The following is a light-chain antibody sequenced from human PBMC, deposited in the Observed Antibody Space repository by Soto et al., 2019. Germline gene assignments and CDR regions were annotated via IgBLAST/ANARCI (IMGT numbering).Light chain of an antibody. CDR2: DAS. CDR1: HDITSY. V-gene: IGKV1-33*01. CDR3: QQYVSIPLT. Sequence: DIQMTQSPSSLSASVGDRVTITCQASHDITSYLNWYQHKPGKAPKLLIYDASILEAGVPSRFSGSGSGTDFTLTISRLEPEDFAVYHCQQYVSIPLTFGGGTKVEIK. J-gene: IGKJ4*01.